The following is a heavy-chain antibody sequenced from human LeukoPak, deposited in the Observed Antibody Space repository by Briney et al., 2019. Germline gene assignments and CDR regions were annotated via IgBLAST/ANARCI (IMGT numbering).Heavy chain of an antibody. Sequence: SETLSLTCAVYGGSFSGYYWSWLRQPPGKGGEWIGEINHSGSTNYNASLKSRVTISVDTSKIQFSLRLSSVTAADTAVYYCAPRGDIEHSYGYGKWFDPWGQGARVTVSS. CDR3: APRGDIEHSYGYGKWFDP. J-gene: IGHJ5*02. CDR1: GGSFSGYY. D-gene: IGHD5-18*01. V-gene: IGHV4-34*01. CDR2: INHSGST.